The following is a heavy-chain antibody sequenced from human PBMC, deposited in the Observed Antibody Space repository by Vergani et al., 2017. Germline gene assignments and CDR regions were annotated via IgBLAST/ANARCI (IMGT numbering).Heavy chain of an antibody. CDR3: ARQASYYYDRSGHYYEGWFDP. V-gene: IGHV1-69*13. CDR2: TIPMLGAT. Sequence: QVQLEQSGAEVKKPGSSVKVSCKASGGTFSSYAISWVRQAPGQGLEWMGRTIPMLGATNYAQKFQGRVTITADESTSTAYMELSSLRSEDTAVYYCARQASYYYDRSGHYYEGWFDPWGQGTLVTVSS. CDR1: GGTFSSYA. D-gene: IGHD3-22*01. J-gene: IGHJ5*02.